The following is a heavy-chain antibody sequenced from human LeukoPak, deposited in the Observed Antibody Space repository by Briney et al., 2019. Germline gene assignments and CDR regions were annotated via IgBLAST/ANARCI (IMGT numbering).Heavy chain of an antibody. Sequence: GRSLRLSCAASGFTFSSYGMHWVRQAPGKGLGWVAVISYDGSNKYYADSVKGRFTISRDNSKNTLYLQMNSLRAEDTAVYYCAKDGSSWYYFDYWGQGTLVTVSS. CDR2: ISYDGSNK. D-gene: IGHD6-13*01. V-gene: IGHV3-30*18. CDR3: AKDGSSWYYFDY. J-gene: IGHJ4*02. CDR1: GFTFSSYG.